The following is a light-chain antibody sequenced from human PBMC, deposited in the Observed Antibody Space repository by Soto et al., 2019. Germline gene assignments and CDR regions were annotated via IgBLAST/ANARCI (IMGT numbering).Light chain of an antibody. CDR1: QSIGIY. V-gene: IGKV1-39*01. J-gene: IGKJ4*01. CDR3: QHLYILPLT. Sequence: TQHTSSPTASRGHPITFNWRASQSIGIYLAWYQQKPGEAPKLLIYAASSLYSGVPSRFSGSGSGTDFTLTITSLQAEDFATYYCQHLYILPLTFGGGTKGDIK. CDR2: AAS.